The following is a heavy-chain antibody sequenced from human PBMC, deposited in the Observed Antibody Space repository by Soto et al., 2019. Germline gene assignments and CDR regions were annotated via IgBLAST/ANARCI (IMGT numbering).Heavy chain of an antibody. V-gene: IGHV1-69*01. CDR3: ARDRNWNDSFWDYGMDV. D-gene: IGHD1-20*01. Sequence: QVQLVQSGAEVKKPGSSVKVPCKASGGTFSSYAISWVRQAPGQGLEWMGGIIPIFGTANYAQKFQGRVTITADESTSTAYMELSSLRSEDTAVYYCARDRNWNDSFWDYGMDVWGQGTTVTVSS. J-gene: IGHJ6*02. CDR1: GGTFSSYA. CDR2: IIPIFGTA.